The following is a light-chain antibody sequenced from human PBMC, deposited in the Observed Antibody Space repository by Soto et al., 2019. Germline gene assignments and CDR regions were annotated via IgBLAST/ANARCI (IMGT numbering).Light chain of an antibody. V-gene: IGLV2-14*03. CDR3: ASCAAASTTV. CDR2: DVN. CDR1: RSDNGSPNY. J-gene: IGLJ2*01. Sequence: QSVLTQPSSVLGTHGHSITISCPRPRSDNGSPNYVYCYYHHPGKAPKLIISDVNIPPSWGSHRFSGSQSGNAASLTISGLQAEDESDYSCASCAAASTTVFGGGTKVTVL.